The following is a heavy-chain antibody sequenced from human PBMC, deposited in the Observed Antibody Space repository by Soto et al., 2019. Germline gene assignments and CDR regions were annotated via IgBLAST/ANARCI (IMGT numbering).Heavy chain of an antibody. J-gene: IGHJ4*02. CDR2: INHSGST. CDR3: ARAPSTLYSSGWYYFDY. Sequence: SETLSLTCAVYGGSFSGYYWSWIRQPPGKGLEWIGEINHSGSTNYNPSLKSRVTISVDTSKNQFSLKLSSVTAADTAVYYCARAPSTLYSSGWYYFDYWGQGTLVTVSS. V-gene: IGHV4-34*01. CDR1: GGSFSGYY. D-gene: IGHD6-19*01.